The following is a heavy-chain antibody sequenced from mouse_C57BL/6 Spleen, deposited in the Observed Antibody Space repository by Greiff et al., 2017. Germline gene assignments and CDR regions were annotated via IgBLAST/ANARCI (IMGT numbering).Heavy chain of an antibody. CDR1: GYTFTDYE. CDR2: IDPETGGT. Sequence: VQLQQPGAELVRPGASVTLSCKASGYTFTDYEMHWVKQTPVHGLEWIGAIDPETGGTAYNQKFKGKAILTADKSSSTAYMELRSLTSEDSAVYYCTRGGNGYYVDYWGQGTTLTVSS. V-gene: IGHV1-15*01. CDR3: TRGGNGYYVDY. D-gene: IGHD2-2*01. J-gene: IGHJ2*01.